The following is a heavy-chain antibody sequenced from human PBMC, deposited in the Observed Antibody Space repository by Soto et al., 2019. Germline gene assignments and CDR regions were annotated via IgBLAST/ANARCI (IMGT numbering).Heavy chain of an antibody. CDR2: LSGSGGAT. CDR3: ATKPGTAVASFLRLDY. Sequence: HPGGSLRLSCAASGFTFSTYDMSWVRQAPGKGLEWVSGLSGSGGATSYADSVWGRFTISRDTSKNMLYLQMNSLRAEDTAVYYCATKPGTAVASFLRLDYWGQGALVTVSS. D-gene: IGHD6-19*01. J-gene: IGHJ4*02. CDR1: GFTFSTYD. V-gene: IGHV3-23*01.